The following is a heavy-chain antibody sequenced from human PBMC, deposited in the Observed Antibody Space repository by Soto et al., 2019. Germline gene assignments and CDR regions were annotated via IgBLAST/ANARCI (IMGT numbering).Heavy chain of an antibody. CDR1: GGTFSSYA. D-gene: IGHD2-2*01. V-gene: IGHV1-69*12. J-gene: IGHJ6*02. CDR2: IIPIFGTA. Sequence: QVQLVQSGAEVKKPGSSVTVSCKASGGTFSSYAISWVRQAPGQGLEWMGGIIPIFGTANYAQKFQGRVKITADESTSTAYMERSSLRSEETAVYYCALRVPAAGYYYGMDVLGQGTTVTVSS. CDR3: ALRVPAAGYYYGMDV.